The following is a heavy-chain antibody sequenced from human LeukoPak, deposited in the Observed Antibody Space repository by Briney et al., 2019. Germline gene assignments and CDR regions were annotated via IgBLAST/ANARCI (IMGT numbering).Heavy chain of an antibody. Sequence: PGGSLRLSCAASGFTFSSYSMNWVRQAPGKGLEWVSVIYSGGSTYYADSVKGRFTISRDNSKNTLYLQMNSLRAEDTAVYYCARDRGGATGYFDYWGQGTLVTVSS. D-gene: IGHD1-26*01. CDR2: IYSGGST. J-gene: IGHJ4*02. CDR1: GFTFSSYS. V-gene: IGHV3-53*01. CDR3: ARDRGGATGYFDY.